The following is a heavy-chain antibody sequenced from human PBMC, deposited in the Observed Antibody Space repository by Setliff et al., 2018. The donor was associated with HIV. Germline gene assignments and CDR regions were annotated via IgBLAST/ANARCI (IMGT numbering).Heavy chain of an antibody. J-gene: IGHJ4*02. CDR3: ARDPGWLQTLYYFDS. Sequence: ASVKVSCKASGYTFTSYGISWVRQAPGQGLEWMGWISAYNGSTNYAQKLQGRVTMTTDTSTSTAYMELRSLRSDDTAVYYCARDPGWLQTLYYFDSWGQGTLVTVSS. CDR2: ISAYNGST. V-gene: IGHV1-18*01. D-gene: IGHD5-12*01. CDR1: GYTFTSYG.